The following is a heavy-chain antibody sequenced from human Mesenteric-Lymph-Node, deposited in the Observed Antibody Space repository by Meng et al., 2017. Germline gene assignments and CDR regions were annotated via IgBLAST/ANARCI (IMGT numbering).Heavy chain of an antibody. Sequence: GGSLRLSCAASGFTFDDYAMHWVRQAPGKGLEWVSGISWNSGSIGYADSVKGRFTISRDNAKNSLYLQMNSLSAKDTAVYYCAREVAVATIEEDAVDIWGQGTMVTVSS. D-gene: IGHD5-12*01. J-gene: IGHJ3*02. CDR2: ISWNSGSI. V-gene: IGHV3-9*01. CDR3: AREVAVATIEEDAVDI. CDR1: GFTFDDYA.